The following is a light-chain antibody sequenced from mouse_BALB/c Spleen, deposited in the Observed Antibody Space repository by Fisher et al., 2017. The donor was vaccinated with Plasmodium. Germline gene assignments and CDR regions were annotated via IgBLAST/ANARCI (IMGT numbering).Light chain of an antibody. CDR2: YAS. CDR3: FQGSYVPFT. CDR1: QSISNY. V-gene: IGKV5-45*01. J-gene: IGKJ4*01. Sequence: DIVMTQTTATLSVTPGDRVSLSCRASQSISNYLHWYHQKSHESPRLLITYASQSISGIPSRFSGSGSGTDFTLRISRVEAEDLGVYYCFQGSYVPFTFGSGTKLEIK.